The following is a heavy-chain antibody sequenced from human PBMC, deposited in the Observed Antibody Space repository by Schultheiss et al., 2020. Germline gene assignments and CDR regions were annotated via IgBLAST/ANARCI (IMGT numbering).Heavy chain of an antibody. CDR1: GFTVSDYY. CDR2: ISSSGSTI. Sequence: GGSLRLSCEAFGFTVSDYYMSWIRQAPGKGLEWVSYISSSGSTIYYADSVKGRFTISRDNAKNSLYLQMNSLRAEDTAVYYCARDNRVQPLYWGQGTLVNVYS. D-gene: IGHD1-14*01. V-gene: IGHV3-11*01. CDR3: ARDNRVQPLY. J-gene: IGHJ4*02.